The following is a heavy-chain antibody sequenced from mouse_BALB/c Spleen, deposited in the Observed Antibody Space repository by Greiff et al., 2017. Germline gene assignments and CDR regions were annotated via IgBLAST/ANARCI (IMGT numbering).Heavy chain of an antibody. CDR3: ARRLGGLRREDYFDY. CDR2: IYWDDDK. J-gene: IGHJ2*01. V-gene: IGHV8-12*01. CDR1: GFSLSTSGMG. D-gene: IGHD2-4*01. Sequence: QVTLKVSGPGILQPSQTLSLTCSFSGFSLSTSGMGVSWIRQPSGKGLEWLAHIYWDDDKRYNPSLKSRLTISKDTSRNQVFLKITSVDTADTATYYCARRLGGLRREDYFDYWGQGTTLTVSS.